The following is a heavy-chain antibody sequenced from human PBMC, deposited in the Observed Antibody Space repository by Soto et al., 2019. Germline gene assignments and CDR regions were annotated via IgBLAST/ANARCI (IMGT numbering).Heavy chain of an antibody. CDR3: ARDVLAVAGTRAFDI. D-gene: IGHD6-19*01. Sequence: QVQLQESGPGLVKPSGTLSLTCAVSGGSISSGNWWSWVRQPPGKGLEWIGEIHHSGSTSYNPSRKSRVIMLVDKSKNQFSLRLSSVTAADTAVYYCARDVLAVAGTRAFDIWGQGTMVTVSS. CDR2: IHHSGST. J-gene: IGHJ3*02. CDR1: GGSISSGNW. V-gene: IGHV4-4*02.